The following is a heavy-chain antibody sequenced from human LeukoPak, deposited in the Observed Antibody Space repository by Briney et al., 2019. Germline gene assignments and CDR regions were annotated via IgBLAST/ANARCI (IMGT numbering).Heavy chain of an antibody. V-gene: IGHV3-11*01. CDR3: ARERFYDILTGYSA. CDR2: ISSSGSTI. CDR1: GFTFSDYY. D-gene: IGHD3-9*01. J-gene: IGHJ5*02. Sequence: GGSLRLSCAASGFTFSDYYMSWIRQAPGKGLEWVSYISSSGSTIDYADSVKGRFTISRDNAKNSLYMQMNSLSAEDTAVYYCARERFYDILTGYSAWGQGTLVTVSS.